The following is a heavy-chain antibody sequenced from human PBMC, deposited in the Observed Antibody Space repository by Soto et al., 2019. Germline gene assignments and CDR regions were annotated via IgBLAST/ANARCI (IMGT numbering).Heavy chain of an antibody. CDR1: GGSISSSSYY. V-gene: IGHV4-39*01. CDR3: ARLGSSSWLGVYYGMDV. J-gene: IGHJ6*02. CDR2: IYYSGST. Sequence: PSETLSLTCTVSGGSISSSSYYWGWVRQPPGEGLEWIGSIYYSGSTYYNPSLKSRVTISVDTSKNQFSLKLSSVTAADTAVYYCARLGSSSWLGVYYGMDVWGQGTTVTVSS. D-gene: IGHD6-13*01.